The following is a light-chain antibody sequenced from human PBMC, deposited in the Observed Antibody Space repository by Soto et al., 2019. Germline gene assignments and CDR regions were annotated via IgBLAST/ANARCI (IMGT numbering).Light chain of an antibody. CDR3: QQRNNWPPIT. J-gene: IGKJ5*01. CDR1: QSVSSY. Sequence: IVLTQSPATLSLSPGGRATLSCRASQSVSSYLAWYQQKPGQAPRLLLYDASNRATGVPARFSGSGSGTDLTLTISSLETEDFALYYCQQRNNWPPITFGQGTRLEI. CDR2: DAS. V-gene: IGKV3-11*01.